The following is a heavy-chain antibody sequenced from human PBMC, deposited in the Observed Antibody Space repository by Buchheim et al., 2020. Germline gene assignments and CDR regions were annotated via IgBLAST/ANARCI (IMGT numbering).Heavy chain of an antibody. CDR1: GFTFSSYG. Sequence: QVQLVESGGGVVQPGRSLRLSCAASGFTFSSYGMHWVRQAPGKGLEWVAVISKDGSNKYYAGSVKGRFTISRDNSKNTLYLQMNSLRAEDTAVYYCAKDLGIVIVPAAIDYWGQGTL. J-gene: IGHJ4*02. D-gene: IGHD2-2*01. V-gene: IGHV3-30*18. CDR2: ISKDGSNK. CDR3: AKDLGIVIVPAAIDY.